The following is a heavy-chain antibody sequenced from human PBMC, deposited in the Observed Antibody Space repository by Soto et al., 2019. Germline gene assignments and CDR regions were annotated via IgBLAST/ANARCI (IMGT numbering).Heavy chain of an antibody. CDR2: IFPLTDIP. Sequence: QVQPVQSGTEVKKPGSSVKVSCKASGGTFRNYPINWVRQAPGQGLVWMGSIFPLTDIPDYAQNFQARLTISADKSTSTAYMELSSLTSDDTAMYFCARGPLVVLNYFESWGQGTLVTVSS. J-gene: IGHJ4*02. CDR3: ARGPLVVLNYFES. V-gene: IGHV1-69*02. CDR1: GGTFRNYP.